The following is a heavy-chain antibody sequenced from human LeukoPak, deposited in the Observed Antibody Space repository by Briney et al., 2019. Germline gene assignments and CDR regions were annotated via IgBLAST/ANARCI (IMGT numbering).Heavy chain of an antibody. CDR1: GGSIFSSSYY. V-gene: IGHV4-39*01. Sequence: SETLSLTCTVSGGSIFSSSYYWGWIRQSPGKGLEWIGNIFYSGTTSYDPSLKSRVTMSVDTSKNQFSLKLSSVTAADTAVYYCARSRADAFDIWGQGTMVTVSS. CDR2: IFYSGTT. J-gene: IGHJ3*02. CDR3: ARSRADAFDI.